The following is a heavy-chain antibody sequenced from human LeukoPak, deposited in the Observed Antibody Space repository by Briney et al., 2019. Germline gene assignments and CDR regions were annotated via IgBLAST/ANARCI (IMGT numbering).Heavy chain of an antibody. J-gene: IGHJ4*02. V-gene: IGHV1-46*01. Sequence: GASVKVSCKASGYTFTSYYMHWVQQAPGQGLEWMGIINPSGGSTSYAQKLQGRVTMTTDTSTSTAYMELRSLRSDDTAVYYCARMKLGIVVVPAAIDYWGQGTLVTVSS. CDR1: GYTFTSYY. D-gene: IGHD2-2*01. CDR2: INPSGGST. CDR3: ARMKLGIVVVPAAIDY.